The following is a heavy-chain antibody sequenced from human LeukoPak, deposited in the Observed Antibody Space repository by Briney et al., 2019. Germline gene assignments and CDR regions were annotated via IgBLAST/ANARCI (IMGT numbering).Heavy chain of an antibody. CDR1: GGSFSGYY. Sequence: SETLSLTCAVYGGSFSGYYWSWIRQPPGKGLEWIGEINHSGSTNYNPSLKSRVTISVDTSKNQFSLKLSSVTAADTAVYYCARVLLRFGELLRAHNWFDPWGQGTLVTVSS. CDR3: ARVLLRFGELLRAHNWFDP. V-gene: IGHV4-34*01. CDR2: INHSGST. D-gene: IGHD3-10*01. J-gene: IGHJ5*02.